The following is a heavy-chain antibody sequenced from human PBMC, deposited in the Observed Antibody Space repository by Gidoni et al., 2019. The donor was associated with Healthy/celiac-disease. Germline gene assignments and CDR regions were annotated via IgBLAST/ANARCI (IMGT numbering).Heavy chain of an antibody. V-gene: IGHV3-53*02. J-gene: IGHJ6*02. D-gene: IGHD3-10*01. CDR3: ARRITMVQGAWRDYYYGMDV. Sequence: EVQLVETGGGLIQPGGSLRLSCAASGFTASSNYMSWVRQAPGKGLEWVSVIYSGGSTYYADSVKGRFTISRDNSKNTLYLQMNSLRAEDTAVYYCARRITMVQGAWRDYYYGMDVWGQGTTVTVSS. CDR1: GFTASSNY. CDR2: IYSGGST.